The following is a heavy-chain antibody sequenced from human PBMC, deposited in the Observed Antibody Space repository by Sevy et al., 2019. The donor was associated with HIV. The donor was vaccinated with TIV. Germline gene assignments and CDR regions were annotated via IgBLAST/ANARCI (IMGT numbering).Heavy chain of an antibody. J-gene: IGHJ4*02. D-gene: IGHD1-1*01. V-gene: IGHV3-30*04. Sequence: GGSLRLSCAASGFTFSIYAMHWVRQAPGKGLEWVALISYDGSDKYYADSVKGRFTISRDNSKNTLYLQMTSLRAEDTAVYYCARNELNYFDYWGQGTLVTVSS. CDR3: ARNELNYFDY. CDR2: ISYDGSDK. CDR1: GFTFSIYA.